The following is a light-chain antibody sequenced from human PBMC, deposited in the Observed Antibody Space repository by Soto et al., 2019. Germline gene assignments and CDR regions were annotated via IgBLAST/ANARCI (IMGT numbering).Light chain of an antibody. CDR1: SSDIGTYKY. CDR3: SSYISTDTVVV. J-gene: IGLJ1*01. CDR2: EIT. Sequence: QSALTQPASVSGSPGQSITISCAGTSSDIGTYKYVSWHQQHPGKAPKLMIYEITNRPSGVSNRFSGSKSGNTASLTISGLQAEDEADYYCSSYISTDTVVVFGSGTKVTVL. V-gene: IGLV2-14*03.